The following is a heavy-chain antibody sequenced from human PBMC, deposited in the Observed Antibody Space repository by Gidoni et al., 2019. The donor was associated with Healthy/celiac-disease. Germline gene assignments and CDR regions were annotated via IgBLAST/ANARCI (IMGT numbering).Heavy chain of an antibody. CDR1: VFTFGYYY. V-gene: IGHV3-11*06. CDR2: ISSSSSYT. D-gene: IGHD2-21*02. Sequence: QVQLVESGGGLVKPGGSLRLSCAAFVFTFGYYYLSWIRQAPGKGLEWVSYISSSSSYTNYADSVKGRFTISRDNAKNSLYLQMNSLRAEDTAVYYCARGPLVTAMTYYWYFDLWGRGTLVTVSS. J-gene: IGHJ2*01. CDR3: ARGPLVTAMTYYWYFDL.